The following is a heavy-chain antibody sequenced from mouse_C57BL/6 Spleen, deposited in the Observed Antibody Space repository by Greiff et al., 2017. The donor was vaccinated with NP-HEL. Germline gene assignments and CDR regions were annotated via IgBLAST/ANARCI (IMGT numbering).Heavy chain of an antibody. CDR3: ARWDYCSSYWYFDV. D-gene: IGHD1-1*01. V-gene: IGHV1-55*01. Sequence: VQLQQPGAELVKPGASVKMSCKASGYTFTSYWITWVKQRPGQGLEWIGDIYPGSGSTNYNEKFKSKATLTVDTSSSTAYMQLSSLQSEDSAVYYCARWDYCSSYWYFDVWGTGTTVTVSS. CDR2: IYPGSGST. CDR1: GYTFTSYW. J-gene: IGHJ1*03.